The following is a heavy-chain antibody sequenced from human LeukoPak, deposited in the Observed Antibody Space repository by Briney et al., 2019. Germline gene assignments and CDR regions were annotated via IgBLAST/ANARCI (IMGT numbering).Heavy chain of an antibody. CDR2: IWYDGSNK. Sequence: PGGSLRLSCAASGFTFSSYGMHWVRQAPGKGLEWVAVIWYDGSNKYYADSVKGRFTISRDNSKNTLYLQMNSLRAEDTAVYYCAREYYDFWSGPYYFDYWGQGTLVTVSS. J-gene: IGHJ4*02. CDR3: AREYYDFWSGPYYFDY. D-gene: IGHD3-3*01. CDR1: GFTFSSYG. V-gene: IGHV3-33*01.